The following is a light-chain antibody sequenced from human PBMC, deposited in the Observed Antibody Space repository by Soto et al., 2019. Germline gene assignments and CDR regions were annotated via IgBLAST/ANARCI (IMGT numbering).Light chain of an antibody. V-gene: IGKV1-39*01. CDR3: QQSFTTPLT. CDR1: QSIGRF. Sequence: DIQMTQSPSSLSASVGDRVTITCRASQSIGRFLNWHQQKTGQAPNVLINVASTLRSGVPSRFSGSGSGTDFNLTINSLQPEDFATYFGQQSFTTPLTFGGGTNVEIK. J-gene: IGKJ4*02. CDR2: VAS.